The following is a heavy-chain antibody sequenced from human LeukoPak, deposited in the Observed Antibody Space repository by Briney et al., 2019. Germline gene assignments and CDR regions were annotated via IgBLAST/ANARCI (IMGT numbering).Heavy chain of an antibody. J-gene: IGHJ5*02. V-gene: IGHV3-53*01. CDR1: GFTVSSNS. CDR2: IYSGGSS. Sequence: PRGSLRLSCAASGFTVSSNSMNWVRQAPGKGLEWVSVIYSGGSSSYADSVKGRFTISRDNSKNTLYLQMNSLRAEDTAVYYCASRATVTTDRFWFDPWGQGTLVTVSS. CDR3: ASRATVTTDRFWFDP. D-gene: IGHD4-11*01.